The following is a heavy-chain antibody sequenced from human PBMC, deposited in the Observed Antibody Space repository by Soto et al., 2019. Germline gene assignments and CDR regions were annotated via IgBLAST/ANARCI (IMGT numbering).Heavy chain of an antibody. D-gene: IGHD6-13*01. CDR3: TGISMAAAAAATIGHFDY. V-gene: IGHV3-73*01. CDR1: GFPFSDST. Sequence: GGSLRLSCAASGFPFSDSTIDWVRQASGKGLEWVGRIRSKANSYATAYAASVEGRFTISRDDSKSTAYLQMNSLRTEDTAVYYCTGISMAAAAAATIGHFDYWGQGTLVTVSS. CDR2: IRSKANSYAT. J-gene: IGHJ4*02.